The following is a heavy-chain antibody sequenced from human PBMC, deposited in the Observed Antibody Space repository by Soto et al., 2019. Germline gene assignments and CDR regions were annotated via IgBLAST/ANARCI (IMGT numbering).Heavy chain of an antibody. CDR2: IIPIIGII. D-gene: IGHD3-22*01. V-gene: IGHV1-69*08. Sequence: QVQLVQSGAEVKKPGSSVKVSCKASGGTFSTYTITWVRQAPGQGLEWMGRIIPIIGIINYAQKFQGRVTLRADNFTGTAYMELTGLRSDDTAVYYCAGDPDSHYNDSHASSYPWGQGTLVTVSS. CDR3: AGDPDSHYNDSHASSYP. J-gene: IGHJ5*02. CDR1: GGTFSTYT.